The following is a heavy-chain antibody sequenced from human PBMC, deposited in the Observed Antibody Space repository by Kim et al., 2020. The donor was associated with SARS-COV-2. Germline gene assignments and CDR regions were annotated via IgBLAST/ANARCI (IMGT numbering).Heavy chain of an antibody. D-gene: IGHD1-7*01. Sequence: GGSLRLSCAASGFTFSSYSMNWVRQAPGKGLEWVSSISSSSSYIYYADSVKGRFTISRDNAKNSLYLQMNSLRAEDTAVYYCAGIGVELGGGDYWGQGTRVTVSS. V-gene: IGHV3-21*01. CDR2: ISSSSSYI. CDR3: AGIGVELGGGDY. J-gene: IGHJ4*02. CDR1: GFTFSSYS.